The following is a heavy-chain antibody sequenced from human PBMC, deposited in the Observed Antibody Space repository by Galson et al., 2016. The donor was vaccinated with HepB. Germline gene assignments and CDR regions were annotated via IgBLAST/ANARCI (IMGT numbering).Heavy chain of an antibody. CDR3: ARVGAYDSAGNHKGAYWYFDL. V-gene: IGHV1-69*13. Sequence: SVKVSCKASGGSFSSYAVTWVRQAPGQGLEWMGGVIPMFGTANYAQKFQGRVTITADESTSTVYMEMRSLRFEDTAVYYCARVGAYDSAGNHKGAYWYFDLWGRGTLVTVSS. CDR2: VIPMFGTA. CDR1: GGSFSSYA. J-gene: IGHJ2*01. D-gene: IGHD3-22*01.